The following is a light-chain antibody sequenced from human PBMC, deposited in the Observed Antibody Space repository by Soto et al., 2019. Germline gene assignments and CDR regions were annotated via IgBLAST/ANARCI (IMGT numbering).Light chain of an antibody. V-gene: IGKV1-5*03. J-gene: IGKJ2*01. CDR3: QQYNSYYT. CDR1: QSISSW. CDR2: KAS. Sequence: DIQMTQSPSTLSASVGDRVTITCRASQSISSWLAWYQQKPGKALKLLIYKASSLESGVPSRFSGRGSGTEFTLSIRGLQHDDVSTYYCQQYNSYYTFGQGTKLEI.